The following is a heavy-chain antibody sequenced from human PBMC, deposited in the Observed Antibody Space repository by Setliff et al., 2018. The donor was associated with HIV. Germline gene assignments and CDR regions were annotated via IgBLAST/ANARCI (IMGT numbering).Heavy chain of an antibody. J-gene: IGHJ4*02. CDR3: ASGQKVDRRGVISSFDY. CDR1: GGSFSGYY. V-gene: IGHV4-34*01. CDR2: ISHSGST. Sequence: SETLSLTCAVYGGSFSGYYWSWIRQPPGKGLEWIGDISHSGSTNYNPSLKSRVTISVDTSKNQFSLNLTSVTAADTAMYYCASGQKVDRRGVISSFDYWGRGSLVTVSS. D-gene: IGHD3-10*01.